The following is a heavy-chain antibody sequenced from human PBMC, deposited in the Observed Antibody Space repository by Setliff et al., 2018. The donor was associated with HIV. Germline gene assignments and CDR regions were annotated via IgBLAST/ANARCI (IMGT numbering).Heavy chain of an antibody. CDR3: ARPALGIGGGSRFDN. D-gene: IGHD3-10*01. CDR1: GGSFRSSRYY. CDR2: IHYGGFF. J-gene: IGHJ4*02. Sequence: SETLSLTCSVSGGSFRSSRYYWGWIRQPPGKGLEWIGDIHYGGFFWYSPSLKSRVTISVDTSKNQFSLKLSSVTAADTAVYYCARPALGIGGGSRFDNWGQGTRVTVSS. V-gene: IGHV4-39*01.